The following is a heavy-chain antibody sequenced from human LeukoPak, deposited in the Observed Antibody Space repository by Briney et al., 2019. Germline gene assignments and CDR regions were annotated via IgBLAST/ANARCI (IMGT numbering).Heavy chain of an antibody. CDR3: ARDQYSGHWFYAFDI. J-gene: IGHJ3*02. V-gene: IGHV3-48*02. D-gene: IGHD6-19*01. CDR2: ISSSISTK. CDR1: GFTFSSYS. Sequence: GGPLRLSCAASGFTFSSYSMNWVRQAPGKGREWVSYISSSISTKYYADSVKGRFTISRDNAKNSLYLQMNSLRDEDTAVYYCARDQYSGHWFYAFDIWGQGTMVTVSS.